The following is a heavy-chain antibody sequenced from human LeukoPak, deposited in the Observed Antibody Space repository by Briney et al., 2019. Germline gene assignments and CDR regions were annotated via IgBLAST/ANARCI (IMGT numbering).Heavy chain of an antibody. CDR1: GLTFSNYW. CDR3: ANYWGASDY. CDR2: IKQDESEK. J-gene: IGHJ4*02. V-gene: IGHV3-7*01. D-gene: IGHD7-27*01. Sequence: GGSLRLSCAASGLTFSNYWMSWVRQAPGKGLEWVANIKQDESEKFYVDSVKGRFTISRDNAKNSLYLQMNSLRAEDTAVYYCANYWGASDYWGQGTLVTVSS.